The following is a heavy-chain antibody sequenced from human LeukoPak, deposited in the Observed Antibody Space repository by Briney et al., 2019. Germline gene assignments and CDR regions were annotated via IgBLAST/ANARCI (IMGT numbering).Heavy chain of an antibody. Sequence: ASVKVSCKASGYTFTGYYMHWVRQAPGQGLEWMGRINPNSGGTNYAQKFQGRVTMTRDTSISTAYVELSRLRSDDTAVYYCARDKPTSDYDTPPGGWLDPWGQGTLVTVSS. J-gene: IGHJ5*02. CDR3: ARDKPTSDYDTPPGGWLDP. D-gene: IGHD2-8*02. CDR2: INPNSGGT. V-gene: IGHV1-2*06. CDR1: GYTFTGYY.